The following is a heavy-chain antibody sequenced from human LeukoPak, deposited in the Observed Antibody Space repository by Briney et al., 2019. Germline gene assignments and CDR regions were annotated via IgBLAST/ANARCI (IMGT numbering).Heavy chain of an antibody. CDR3: AKNQLPYYYYYGMDV. D-gene: IGHD2-2*01. CDR2: ISWNSGSI. CDR1: GFTFDDYA. Sequence: GGSLRLSCAASGFTFDDYAMHWVRHAPGKGLEWVSGISWNSGSIGYADSVRGRFTISRDNAKNSLYLQMNSLRAEDTALYYCAKNQLPYYYYYGMDVWGQGTTVTVSS. J-gene: IGHJ6*02. V-gene: IGHV3-9*01.